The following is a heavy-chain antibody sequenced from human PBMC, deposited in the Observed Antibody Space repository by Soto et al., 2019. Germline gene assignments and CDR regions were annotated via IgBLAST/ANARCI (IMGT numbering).Heavy chain of an antibody. D-gene: IGHD2-21*01. CDR3: ANLWGGQCYFGY. Sequence: SQTLSLTCAVYGGSFSGYYWSWIRQPPGKGLEWIGEINHSGSTNYNPSLKSRVTISVDTSKNQFSLKLSSVTAADTAVYYCANLWGGQCYFGYWGQGNLVTVSS. J-gene: IGHJ4*02. CDR1: GGSFSGYY. CDR2: INHSGST. V-gene: IGHV4-34*01.